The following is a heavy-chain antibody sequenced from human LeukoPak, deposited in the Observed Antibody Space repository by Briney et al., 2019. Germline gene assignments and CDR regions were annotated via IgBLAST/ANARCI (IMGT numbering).Heavy chain of an antibody. CDR1: GGSFSGYY. Sequence: SETLSLTCAVYGGSFSGYYWSWIRQPPGKGLEWIGEIHHSRRTNYNPSLKSRVTISVDTSKNQFSLKLSSVTAADTAVYYCARGVSPKGMGGRRFDYWGQGTLVTVSS. J-gene: IGHJ4*02. CDR3: ARGVSPKGMGGRRFDY. D-gene: IGHD1-26*01. V-gene: IGHV4-34*01. CDR2: IHHSRRT.